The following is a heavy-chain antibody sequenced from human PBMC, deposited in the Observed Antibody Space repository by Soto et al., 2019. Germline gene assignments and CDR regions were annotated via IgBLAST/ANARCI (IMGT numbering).Heavy chain of an antibody. V-gene: IGHV3-7*01. CDR1: GFSFSTSW. D-gene: IGHD4-17*01. Sequence: GGSLRLSCAASGFSFSTSWMSWVRQAPGRGLEWVASISPDGNTKHYVDSVKGRFTISRDNAKNSLYLQMNSLRAEDTAVYYCARDSRTTTVVKYWGQGTLVTVSS. CDR2: ISPDGNTK. J-gene: IGHJ4*02. CDR3: ARDSRTTTVVKY.